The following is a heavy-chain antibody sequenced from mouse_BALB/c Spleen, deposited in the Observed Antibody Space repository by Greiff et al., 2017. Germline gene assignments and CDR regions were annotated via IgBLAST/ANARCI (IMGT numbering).Heavy chain of an antibody. CDR2: IDPFNGGT. J-gene: IGHJ3*01. V-gene: IGHV1S135*01. D-gene: IGHD3-2*01. CDR3: ARQTPGAY. Sequence: VQLKESGPELMKPGASVKISCKASGYSFTSYYMHWVKQSHGKSLEWIGYIDPFNGGTSYNQKFKGKATLTVDKSSSTAYMHLSSLTSEDSAVYYCARQTPGAYWGQGTLVTVSA. CDR1: GYSFTSYY.